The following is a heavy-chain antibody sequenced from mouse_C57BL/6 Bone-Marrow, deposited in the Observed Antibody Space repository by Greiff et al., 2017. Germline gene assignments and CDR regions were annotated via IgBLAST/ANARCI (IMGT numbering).Heavy chain of an antibody. CDR1: GFNIKDYY. Sequence: EVKLQESGAELVRPGASVKLSCTASGFNIKDYYMHWVKQRPEQGLEWIGRIDPEDGDTEYAPKFQGKATMTADTSSNTAYLQLSSLTSEDTAVYYCLPSSYWYFDVWGTGTTVTVSS. CDR3: LPSSYWYFDV. D-gene: IGHD2-10*02. V-gene: IGHV14-1*01. J-gene: IGHJ1*03. CDR2: IDPEDGDT.